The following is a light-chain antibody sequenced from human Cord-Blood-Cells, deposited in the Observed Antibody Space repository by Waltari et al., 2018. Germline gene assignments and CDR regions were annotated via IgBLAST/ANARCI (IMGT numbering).Light chain of an antibody. J-gene: IGKJ1*01. CDR1: QCISSS. V-gene: IGKV1-39*01. Sequence: IQMTHSPSSLSACVGDRVTITCRASQCISSSLNWYQQKPGKAPKILIYAASSLQSGVPSRFSGSRSGTDFTLTISSLQPEDFATYYCQQSYSTPTFGQGTKVEIK. CDR2: AAS. CDR3: QQSYSTPT.